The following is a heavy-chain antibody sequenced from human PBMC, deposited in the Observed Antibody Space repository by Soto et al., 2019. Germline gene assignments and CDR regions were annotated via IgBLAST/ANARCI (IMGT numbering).Heavy chain of an antibody. CDR3: ARDWGIQFWTLSPGSYGMDV. CDR1: GFTFSSYS. CDR2: ISSSSSTI. Sequence: GGSLRLSCAASGFTFSSYSMNWVRQAPGKGLEWVSYISSSSSTIYYADSVKGRFTISRDNAKNTLYLQMNSLRDEDTAVYYCARDWGIQFWTLSPGSYGMDVWGPGPTVTVSS. V-gene: IGHV3-48*02. D-gene: IGHD3-16*01. J-gene: IGHJ6*02.